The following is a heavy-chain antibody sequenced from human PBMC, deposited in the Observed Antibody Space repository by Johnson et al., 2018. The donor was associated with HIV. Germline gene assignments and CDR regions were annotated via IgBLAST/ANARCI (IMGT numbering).Heavy chain of an antibody. Sequence: VQLVESGVRLVQPGRSLRLSCTASGFTFGDYAMSWVRQAPGKGLEWVGFIRSKAYGGTTEYAASVKGRFTISRDDSKSIAYLQMNSLKTEDTAVYYCTRIHDLDYYDSYRKAFDIWGQGTMVTVSS. CDR3: TRIHDLDYYDSYRKAFDI. CDR2: IRSKAYGGTT. J-gene: IGHJ3*02. D-gene: IGHD3-22*01. V-gene: IGHV3-49*04. CDR1: GFTFGDYA.